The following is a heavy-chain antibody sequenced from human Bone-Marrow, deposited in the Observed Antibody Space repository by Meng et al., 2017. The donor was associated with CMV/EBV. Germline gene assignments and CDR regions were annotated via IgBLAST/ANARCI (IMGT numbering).Heavy chain of an antibody. J-gene: IGHJ4*02. Sequence: SETLSLTCTVSGGSVSSGSYYWSWIRQPPGKGLEWIGYIYYSGSTNYNPSLKSRVTISVDTSKNQFSLKLSSVTAADTAVYYCARAVYYATEGVDYWGQGTLVTVSS. CDR1: GGSVSSGSYY. D-gene: IGHD3-3*01. CDR3: ARAVYYATEGVDY. V-gene: IGHV4-61*01. CDR2: IYYSGST.